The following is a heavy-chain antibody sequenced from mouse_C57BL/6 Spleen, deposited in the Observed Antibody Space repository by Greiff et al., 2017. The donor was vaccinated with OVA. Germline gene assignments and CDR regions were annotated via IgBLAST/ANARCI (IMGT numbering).Heavy chain of an antibody. CDR2: LDPNSGGT. CDR1: GYTFTSYW. V-gene: IGHV1-72*01. Sequence: QVQLQQPGAELVKPGASVKLSCKASGYTFTSYWMHWVKQRPGRGLEWIGRLDPNSGGTKYNEKLKSKATLTVDQPHSTAYMQLSSLTSEDSGVYYCARGGITTVVEVYFDYGGKGTTLTVSS. CDR3: ARGGITTVVEVYFDY. J-gene: IGHJ2*01. D-gene: IGHD1-1*01.